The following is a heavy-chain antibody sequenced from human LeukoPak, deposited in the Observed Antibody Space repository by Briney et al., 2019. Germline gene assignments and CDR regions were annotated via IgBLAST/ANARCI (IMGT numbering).Heavy chain of an antibody. Sequence: PGGSLRLSCAASGFTVSSNCMSWVRQAPGKGLEWVSVIYSGGSTYYADSVKGRFTISRDNSKNTLYLQMNSLRAEDTAVYYCARTLGYCSSTSCPTDVWGQGTTVTVSS. CDR3: ARTLGYCSSTSCPTDV. J-gene: IGHJ6*02. D-gene: IGHD2-2*01. CDR2: IYSGGST. V-gene: IGHV3-66*01. CDR1: GFTVSSNC.